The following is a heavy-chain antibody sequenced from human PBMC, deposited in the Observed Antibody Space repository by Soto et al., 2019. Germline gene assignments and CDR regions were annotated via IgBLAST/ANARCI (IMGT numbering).Heavy chain of an antibody. CDR1: GGSFSGYY. CDR3: ARGKPSYDFWSGYYDHYYYMDV. V-gene: IGHV4-34*01. Sequence: SETLSLTCAVYGGSFSGYYWSWIRQPPGKGLEWIGEINHSGSTNYNPSLKSRVTISVDTSKNQFSLKLSSVTAADTAVYYCARGKPSYDFWSGYYDHYYYMDVWGKGTTVTVSS. J-gene: IGHJ6*03. CDR2: INHSGST. D-gene: IGHD3-3*01.